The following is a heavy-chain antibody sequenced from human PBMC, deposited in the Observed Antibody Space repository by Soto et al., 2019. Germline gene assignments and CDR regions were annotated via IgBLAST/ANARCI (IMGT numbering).Heavy chain of an antibody. V-gene: IGHV3-7*01. CDR1: GFTFSSYW. CDR3: ARDLGGCSGGSCYLYHYYGMDV. Sequence: GGSLRLSCAASGFTFSSYWMSWVRQAPGKGLEWVANIKQDGSEKYYVDSVKGRFTISRDNAKNSLYLQMNSLRAEDTAVYYCARDLGGCSGGSCYLYHYYGMDVWGQGTTVTVSS. D-gene: IGHD2-15*01. CDR2: IKQDGSEK. J-gene: IGHJ6*02.